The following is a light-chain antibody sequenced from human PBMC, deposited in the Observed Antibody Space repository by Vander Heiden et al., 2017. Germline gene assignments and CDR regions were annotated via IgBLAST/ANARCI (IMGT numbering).Light chain of an antibody. CDR3: AAWDDSLNGGV. CDR1: SPNIGSNS. V-gene: IGLV1-44*01. Sequence: QSVLTQPPSASGTPGQRVTISCSGGSPNIGSNSVSWYQQLPGTAPKLLIYMNIQRPSGVPDRFSGSKSSTSASLAISGLQSEDEADYYCAAWDDSLNGGVFDVGTKVTVL. J-gene: IGLJ2*01. CDR2: MNI.